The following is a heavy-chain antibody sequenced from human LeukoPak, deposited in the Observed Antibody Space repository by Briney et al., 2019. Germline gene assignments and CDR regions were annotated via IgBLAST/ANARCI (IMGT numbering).Heavy chain of an antibody. D-gene: IGHD3-22*01. CDR2: IYYSGST. CDR1: GGSISSYY. V-gene: IGHV4-59*01. J-gene: IGHJ6*03. Sequence: SETLSLTCTVSGGSISSYYWSWIRQPPGKGLEWIGHIYYSGSTNYNPSLKSRVTISVDTSKNQFSLKLSSVTAADTAVYYCARTPSSGYYYYMDVWGKGTTVTVSS. CDR3: ARTPSSGYYYYMDV.